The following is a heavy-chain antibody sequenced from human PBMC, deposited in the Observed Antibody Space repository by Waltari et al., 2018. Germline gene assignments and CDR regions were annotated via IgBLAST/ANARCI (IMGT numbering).Heavy chain of an antibody. D-gene: IGHD3-22*01. CDR1: GFTLRYYT. Sequence: EVRLVESGGGLVRPGESRSLSWEASGFTLRYYTLNWVRQAPGKGPEWISFITSDGTHTTYADSMRGRLTISRDNAKNSLFLQINSLRADDTAVYYCARDRRPTMILGSGAFDIWGQGTVVNVSS. CDR2: ITSDGTHT. V-gene: IGHV3-21*01. CDR3: ARDRRPTMILGSGAFDI. J-gene: IGHJ3*02.